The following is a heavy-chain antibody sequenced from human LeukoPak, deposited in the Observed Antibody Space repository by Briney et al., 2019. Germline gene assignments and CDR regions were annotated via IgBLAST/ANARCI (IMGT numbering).Heavy chain of an antibody. V-gene: IGHV3-7*01. D-gene: IGHD1-1*01. J-gene: IGHJ4*02. CDR1: GFTFSSYW. Sequence: SGGSLRLSCAASGFTFSSYWMSWVRQAPGKGLEWVANIKKDGSENYYVDSVKGRFTISRDNAKKSLYLQMKSLRAEDTAVYYCASTTGTAGTGGDYWGQGTLVTVSS. CDR2: IKKDGSEN. CDR3: ASTTGTAGTGGDY.